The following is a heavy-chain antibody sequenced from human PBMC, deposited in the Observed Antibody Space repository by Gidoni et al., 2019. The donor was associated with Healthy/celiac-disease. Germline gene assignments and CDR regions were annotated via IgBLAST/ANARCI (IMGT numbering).Heavy chain of an antibody. CDR1: GLTFSSYD. Sequence: EVQRLAAGGGWVQPGGSLRLSCAASGLTFSSYDLSWVRHAPGKGLELVSAISGSGGSTYYADSVKGRFTISRDNSKNTLYLQMNSLRAEDTAVYYCAKDPPAAGYFAHAFDIWGQGTMVTVSS. D-gene: IGHD3-9*01. CDR2: ISGSGGST. J-gene: IGHJ3*02. CDR3: AKDPPAAGYFAHAFDI. V-gene: IGHV3-23*01.